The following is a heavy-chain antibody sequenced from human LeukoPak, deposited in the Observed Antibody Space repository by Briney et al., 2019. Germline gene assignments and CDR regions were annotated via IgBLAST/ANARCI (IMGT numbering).Heavy chain of an antibody. Sequence: ASVKVSFKVSGYTLTELSMHWVRQAPGKGLEWMGGFDPEDGETIYAQKFQGRVTMTEDTSTDTAYMELSSLRSEDTAVYYCATEGSSMVRGVIYYYYGMDVWGQGTTVTVSS. V-gene: IGHV1-24*01. CDR2: FDPEDGET. CDR1: GYTLTELS. CDR3: ATEGSSMVRGVIYYYYGMDV. J-gene: IGHJ6*02. D-gene: IGHD3-10*01.